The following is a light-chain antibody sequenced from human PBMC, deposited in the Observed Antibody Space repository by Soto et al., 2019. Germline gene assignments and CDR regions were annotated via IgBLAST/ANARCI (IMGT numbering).Light chain of an antibody. J-gene: IGKJ5*01. V-gene: IGKV3-20*01. CDR2: GAS. CDR1: QSVSSSY. Sequence: EIVLTQSPGTLSLSPGERATLSCRTSQSVSSSYLAWYQQNPGQAPRLLIYGASTRATGVPDRFSGSGSGTDFIVTISRLEHEDFAVYFCQQYGTSPITFGQGTRLEIK. CDR3: QQYGTSPIT.